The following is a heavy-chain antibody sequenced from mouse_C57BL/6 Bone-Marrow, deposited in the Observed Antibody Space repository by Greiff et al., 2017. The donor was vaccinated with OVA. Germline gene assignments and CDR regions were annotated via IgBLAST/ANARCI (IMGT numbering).Heavy chain of an antibody. CDR1: GYTFTSYG. Sequence: VQLVESGAELARPGASVKLSCKASGYTFTSYGISWVKQRTGQGLEWIGEIYPRSGNTYYNEKFKGKATLTADKSSSTAYMELRSLTSEDSAVYFCAREEYYWYFDVWGTGTTVTVSS. D-gene: IGHD1-1*01. J-gene: IGHJ1*03. CDR3: AREEYYWYFDV. V-gene: IGHV1-81*01. CDR2: IYPRSGNT.